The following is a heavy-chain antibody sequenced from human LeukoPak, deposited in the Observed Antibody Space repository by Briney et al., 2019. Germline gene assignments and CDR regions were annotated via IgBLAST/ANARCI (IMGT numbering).Heavy chain of an antibody. D-gene: IGHD3-10*01. CDR1: GFTFDDYA. CDR2: ISWNSGSI. J-gene: IGHJ6*02. CDR3: AKAIQGRTWYYYYAMDV. Sequence: PGRSLRLSCAASGFTFDDYAMHWVRQVPGKGLEWASGISWNSGSIGYADSVKGRFTISRDNAKNSLYLQMNSLRAEDTALYYCAKAIQGRTWYYYYAMDVWGQGTTVTVSS. V-gene: IGHV3-9*01.